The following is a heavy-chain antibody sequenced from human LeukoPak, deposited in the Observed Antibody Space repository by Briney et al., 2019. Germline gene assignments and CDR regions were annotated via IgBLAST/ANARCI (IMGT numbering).Heavy chain of an antibody. CDR2: INPNDGST. Sequence: ASVTVSCTASGYTFTTYWIQWVRQAPGQGLEWVALINPNDGSTTYAHKFQGRVTMTRDTSTSTVYMDLSRLTSEDTAVYYCVRAPRDSSTMLDYWGQGTLVTVSS. CDR1: GYTFTTYW. D-gene: IGHD6-13*01. CDR3: VRAPRDSSTMLDY. J-gene: IGHJ4*02. V-gene: IGHV1-46*01.